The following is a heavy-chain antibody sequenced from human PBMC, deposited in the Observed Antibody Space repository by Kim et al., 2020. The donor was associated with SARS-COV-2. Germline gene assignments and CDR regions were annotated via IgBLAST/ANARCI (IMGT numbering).Heavy chain of an antibody. CDR1: GGSFSGYY. J-gene: IGHJ4*02. Sequence: SETLSLTCAVYGGSFSGYYWSWIRQPPGKGLEWIGEINHSGSTNYNPSLKSRVTISVDTSKNQFSLKLSSVTAADTAVYYCARRRYIYPFDYWGQGTLVTVSS. CDR2: INHSGST. V-gene: IGHV4-34*01. CDR3: ARRRYIYPFDY. D-gene: IGHD3-9*01.